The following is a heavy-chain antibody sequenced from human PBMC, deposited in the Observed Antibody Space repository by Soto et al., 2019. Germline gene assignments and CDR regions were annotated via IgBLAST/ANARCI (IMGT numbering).Heavy chain of an antibody. CDR3: ARVYCSGGGCYGIDN. CDR2: INPSGGST. V-gene: IGHV1-46*01. D-gene: IGHD2-15*01. J-gene: IGHJ4*02. Sequence: GASVKVSCKASGYTFTSSYMHWVRQAPGQGLEWVGIINPSGGSTSYAQKFQGRLTMTRDTSTSTVYMELSSLRSEDTAVYYCARVYCSGGGCYGIDNWSQGTLVTVSS. CDR1: GYTFTSSY.